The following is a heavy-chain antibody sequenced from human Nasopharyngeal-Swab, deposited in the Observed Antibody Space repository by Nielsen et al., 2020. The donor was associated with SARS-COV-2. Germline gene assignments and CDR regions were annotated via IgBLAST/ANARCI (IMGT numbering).Heavy chain of an antibody. J-gene: IGHJ4*01. D-gene: IGHD3-16*02. CDR3: ATAGNYRFDN. CDR2: IKQDGIDK. V-gene: IGHV3-7*01. Sequence: GESLKISCAASGFTFSNYWMGWVRQAPGKGLEWVGNIKQDGIDKYYADSVRGRFTISRDNAKNMLYLQMYSLRAEDTAVYYCATAGNYRFDNWGHGTLVTVSS. CDR1: GFTFSNYW.